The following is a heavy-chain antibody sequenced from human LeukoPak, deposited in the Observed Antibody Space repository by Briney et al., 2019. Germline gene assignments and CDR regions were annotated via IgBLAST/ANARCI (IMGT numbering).Heavy chain of an antibody. J-gene: IGHJ6*03. CDR2: IDYSVNA. D-gene: IGHD3-10*02. V-gene: IGHV4-30-4*07. Sequence: SETLSLTSADSGGSIIGGGSSWSWIRQPPGKGLEWMGYIDYSVNAYYNPSLKSRVTISADTSKNQSSLKLSSVTAADTAVYYCARDPALFPHAYMDVWGKGTAVTVSS. CDR1: GGSIIGGGSS. CDR3: ARDPALFPHAYMDV.